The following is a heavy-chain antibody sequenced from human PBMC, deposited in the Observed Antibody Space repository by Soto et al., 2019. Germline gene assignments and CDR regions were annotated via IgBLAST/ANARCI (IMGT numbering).Heavy chain of an antibody. D-gene: IGHD2-2*01. Sequence: GSLRLSCAASGFPFSSYEMNWVRQAPGKGLEWVSYISSSGSTIYYADSVKGRFTISRDNAKNSLYLQMNSLRAEDTAVYYCASPEYCSSTSCSYGMDVWGQGTTVTVSS. CDR3: ASPEYCSSTSCSYGMDV. CDR1: GFPFSSYE. V-gene: IGHV3-48*03. J-gene: IGHJ6*02. CDR2: ISSSGSTI.